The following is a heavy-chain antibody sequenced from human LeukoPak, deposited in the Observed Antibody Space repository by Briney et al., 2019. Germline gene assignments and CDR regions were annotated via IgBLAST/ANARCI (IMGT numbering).Heavy chain of an antibody. CDR1: EFSVGSNY. Sequence: GGSLRLSCAASEFSVGSNYMTWVRQAPGKGLEWVSLIYSGGSTYYADSVKGRFTISRDNSKNTLYLQMNSLRAEDTAVYHCARESQSVLWFGVRLWGHGTLVTVSS. CDR2: IYSGGST. D-gene: IGHD3-10*01. V-gene: IGHV3-66*01. CDR3: ARESQSVLWFGVRL. J-gene: IGHJ4*01.